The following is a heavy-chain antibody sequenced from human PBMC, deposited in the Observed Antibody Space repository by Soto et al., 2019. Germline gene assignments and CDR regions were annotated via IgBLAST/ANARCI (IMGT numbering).Heavy chain of an antibody. CDR2: ISGTSDSI. CDR1: GFTFSDYY. D-gene: IGHD6-13*01. V-gene: IGHV3-11*06. J-gene: IGHJ4*02. Sequence: GGSLRLSCAASGFTFSDYYMSWIRQVPGKGLEWVAYISGTSDSIPYADSVKGRFTISRDNAKNSLYLQMNSLRAEDTAVYYCARVAVIAAAGTSDYWGQGTLVTVSS. CDR3: ARVAVIAAAGTSDY.